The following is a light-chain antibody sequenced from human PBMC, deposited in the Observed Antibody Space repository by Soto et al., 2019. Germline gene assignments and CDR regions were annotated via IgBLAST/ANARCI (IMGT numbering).Light chain of an antibody. CDR1: QSVSSY. J-gene: IGKJ5*01. Sequence: EIVLTQSPATLSLSPGERATLSCRASQSVSSYLLWYQQKPGQAPRLLIYDASNRATGIPARFSGSGSGTEFTLTISSLQSEDFAVYYCEQYNNWPITFGQGTRWRL. CDR3: EQYNNWPIT. CDR2: DAS. V-gene: IGKV3-11*01.